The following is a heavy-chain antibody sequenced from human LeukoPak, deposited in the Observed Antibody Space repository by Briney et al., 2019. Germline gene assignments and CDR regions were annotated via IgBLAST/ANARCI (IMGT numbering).Heavy chain of an antibody. CDR1: GGSISSYY. CDR2: ISYSGST. J-gene: IGHJ4*02. Sequence: SETLSLTCTVSGGSISSYYWNWIRQPPGKGLEGIGYISYSGSTNYNPSLKSRVTISLGTSKNQFSLKVRSVTAADTAAYYCARGFDSKSTYFDYWGQGTLVTVSS. CDR3: ARGFDSKSTYFDY. D-gene: IGHD5-12*01. V-gene: IGHV4-59*01.